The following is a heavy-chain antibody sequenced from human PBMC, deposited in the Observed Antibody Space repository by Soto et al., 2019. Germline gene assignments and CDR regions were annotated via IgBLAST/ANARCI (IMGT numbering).Heavy chain of an antibody. V-gene: IGHV1-18*01. D-gene: IGHD3-3*01. CDR2: ISAYNGNT. CDR1: GYTFTSYG. CDR3: ARVNYDFWSGYRSVDY. J-gene: IGHJ4*02. Sequence: ASVKVSYKASGYTFTSYGISWVRQAPGQGLEWMGWISAYNGNTNYAQKLQGRVTMTTDTSTSTAYMELRSLRSDDTAVYYCARVNYDFWSGYRSVDYWGQGTLVTVSS.